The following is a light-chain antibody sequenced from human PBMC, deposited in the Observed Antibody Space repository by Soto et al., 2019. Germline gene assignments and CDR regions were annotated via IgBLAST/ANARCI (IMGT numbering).Light chain of an antibody. CDR1: ESVSDW. CDR3: PQSRTHTSP. J-gene: IGKJ1*01. Sequence: IQMTQSPSTLSASVGDRVTITCRASESVSDWLAWYQQKPGNPPKLLIYDTSRLESAVPSRFSASGSGTEFTLTIIGLQQDGLATKDCPQSRTHTSPFGHGTKVDIK. V-gene: IGKV1-5*01. CDR2: DTS.